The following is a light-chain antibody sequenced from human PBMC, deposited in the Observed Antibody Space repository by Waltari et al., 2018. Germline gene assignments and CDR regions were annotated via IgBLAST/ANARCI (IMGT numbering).Light chain of an antibody. CDR3: QQYNHWPYT. CDR2: GAS. Sequence: ETVMTQSPATLSVSPGERAIFSCRASQSVDSNLAWYQQKPGQAPRLLIYGASTRATGIPARFSGSGSGTEFTLTIRSLQYEDYAVYDCQQYNHWPYTFGQGTKLEIK. J-gene: IGKJ2*01. V-gene: IGKV3-15*01. CDR1: QSVDSN.